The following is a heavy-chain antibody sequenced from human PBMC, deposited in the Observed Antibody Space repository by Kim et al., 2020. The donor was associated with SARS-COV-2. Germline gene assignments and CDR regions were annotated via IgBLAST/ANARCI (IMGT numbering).Heavy chain of an antibody. Sequence: GGSLQITCAASGFTISDSPIHWVRQAAGKGLEWVGRIKSKADNYATASAASVSGRFIFSRDDAQNKAYLQMSSLKVEDTAVYYCTRLINYDRTDYWGQGTLVTVSS. V-gene: IGHV3-73*01. CDR2: IKSKADNYAT. D-gene: IGHD3-22*01. CDR1: GFTISDSP. CDR3: TRLINYDRTDY. J-gene: IGHJ4*02.